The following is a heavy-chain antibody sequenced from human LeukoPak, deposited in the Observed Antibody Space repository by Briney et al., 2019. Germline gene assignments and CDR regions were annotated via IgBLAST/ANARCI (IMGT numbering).Heavy chain of an antibody. CDR3: VRHYYDTSSLDY. Sequence: PGGSLRLSCAASGFTFSTYGMHWVRQAPGKGLEWVATIKQGESEKFYVDSVKGRFTISRDNAKNSLFLQMNSLRVEDTALYYCVRHYYDTSSLDYWGQGALVTVSS. D-gene: IGHD3-22*01. CDR2: IKQGESEK. V-gene: IGHV3-7*05. J-gene: IGHJ4*02. CDR1: GFTFSTYG.